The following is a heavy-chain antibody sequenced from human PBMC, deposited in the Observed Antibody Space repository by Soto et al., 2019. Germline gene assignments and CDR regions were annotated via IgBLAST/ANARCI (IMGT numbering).Heavy chain of an antibody. J-gene: IGHJ6*02. D-gene: IGHD7-27*01. CDR3: GRGGRTGAYGMDV. CDR1: GGSFSGYY. V-gene: IGHV4-34*01. CDR2: INHSGST. Sequence: SETLSLTCAVYGGSFSGYYWSWIRQPPGKGLEWIGEINHSGSTNYNPSLKSRVTMTRDTSTRTVIMELSSLRSEDTAVYFCGRGGRTGAYGMDVWGQGTTVTVSS.